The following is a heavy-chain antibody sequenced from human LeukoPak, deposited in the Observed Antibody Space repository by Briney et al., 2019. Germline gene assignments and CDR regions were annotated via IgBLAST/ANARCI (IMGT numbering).Heavy chain of an antibody. CDR2: TSSSDAGT. CDR1: GFALSSYA. V-gene: IGHV3-23*01. J-gene: IGHJ4*02. D-gene: IGHD3-10*01. Sequence: PGGSLRLSCAASGFALSSYAMSWVRQAPGKGVEWVSATSSSDAGTYYTESVRGRFTISRDNSKNTLYLQMNSLRAEDTAVYYCATRITMVRTAPYWGQGTLVTVSS. CDR3: ATRITMVRTAPY.